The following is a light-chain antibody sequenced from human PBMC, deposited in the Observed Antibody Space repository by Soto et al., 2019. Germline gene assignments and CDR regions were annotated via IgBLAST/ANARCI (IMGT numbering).Light chain of an antibody. CDR1: QSITSH. CDR2: AAY. J-gene: IGKJ4*01. Sequence: DIQMTQSPSSLSASVGDTLTITCRASQSITSHLNWYQTKPGEAPKLVISAAYSLRSGVPERVRGSGYGTDVTLTITSLQPEEGATYSGQHSHSTPLTFGGGTKVDIK. V-gene: IGKV1-39*01. CDR3: QHSHSTPLT.